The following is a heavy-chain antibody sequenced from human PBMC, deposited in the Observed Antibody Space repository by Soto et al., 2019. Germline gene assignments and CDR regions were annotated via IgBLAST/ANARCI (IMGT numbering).Heavy chain of an antibody. CDR2: NLPLVNIS. J-gene: IGHJ2*01. CDR3: ASSRLGYGSWYFDR. D-gene: IGHD3-10*01. CDR1: GGAFSSYA. Sequence: QVQLVQSGAEVKKPGSSVKVSCKASGGAFSSYAISWVRQAPGQGLEWMGGNLPLVNISTYAHKVQGRVSITADEPTSTAYMHLPHLTSEDTAVYYCASSRLGYGSWYFDRCGRGALITVSS. V-gene: IGHV1-69*01.